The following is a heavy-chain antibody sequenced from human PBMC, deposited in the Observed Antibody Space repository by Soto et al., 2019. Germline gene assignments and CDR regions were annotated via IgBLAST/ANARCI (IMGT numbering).Heavy chain of an antibody. J-gene: IGHJ5*02. CDR3: ARRPPIRIAVAGSKYNWLGP. CDR2: INHSGST. Sequence: SETLSLTCAVYGWSFSGYYWSWIRQPPGKGLEWIGEINHSGSTNYNPSLKSRVTISVDTSKNQFSLKLSSVTAADTAVYYCARRPPIRIAVAGSKYNWLGPWGQGTLVTVSS. CDR1: GWSFSGYY. D-gene: IGHD6-19*01. V-gene: IGHV4-34*01.